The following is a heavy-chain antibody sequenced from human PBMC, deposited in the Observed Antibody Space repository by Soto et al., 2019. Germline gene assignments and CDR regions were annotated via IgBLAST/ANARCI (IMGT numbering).Heavy chain of an antibody. CDR2: IKSKTDGGTT. CDR1: GFSFSNAW. Sequence: GGSLRLSCAASGFSFSNAWMSWVRQAPGKGLEWVGRIKSKTDGGTTDYASPVKVRFTITRDDSKNTLYLQMNSLKTEEIAVYYCTADLSDITMIVPPGFDPWGQGTLVTVSS. D-gene: IGHD3-22*01. V-gene: IGHV3-15*01. J-gene: IGHJ5*02. CDR3: TADLSDITMIVPPGFDP.